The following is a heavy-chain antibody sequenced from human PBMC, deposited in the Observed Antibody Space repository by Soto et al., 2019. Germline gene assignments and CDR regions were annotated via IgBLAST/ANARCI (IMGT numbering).Heavy chain of an antibody. V-gene: IGHV1-18*01. Sequence: QVQLVQSGAEVKRPGASVKVSCKASGYSFTSYGIIWVRQAPGQGPEWMGWISAYNGNTNYAQKLQGRVTMTTDTSTSTAYMELRSLRSDDTAVYYCARDSSYYYDISGYYPPPDAFDIWGQGTMVTVSS. CDR2: ISAYNGNT. CDR3: ARDSSYYYDISGYYPPPDAFDI. CDR1: GYSFTSYG. J-gene: IGHJ3*02. D-gene: IGHD3-22*01.